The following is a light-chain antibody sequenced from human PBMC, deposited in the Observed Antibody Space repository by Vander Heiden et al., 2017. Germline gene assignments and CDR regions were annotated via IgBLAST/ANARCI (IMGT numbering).Light chain of an antibody. CDR1: QSILDSSNNKNH. J-gene: IGKJ1*01. Sequence: DLVMTQSPDSLAVSLGERATIDCKSSQSILDSSNNKNHLAWYQRKPGQPPKLLIYWASTRQSGVPDRFSGSGSGTDFTLAISSLQAEDVAVYYCHQDDSTPRTFGQGTKVEIK. V-gene: IGKV4-1*01. CDR3: HQDDSTPRT. CDR2: WAS.